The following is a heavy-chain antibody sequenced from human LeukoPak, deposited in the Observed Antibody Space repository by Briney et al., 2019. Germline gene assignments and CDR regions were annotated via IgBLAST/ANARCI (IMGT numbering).Heavy chain of an antibody. J-gene: IGHJ4*02. V-gene: IGHV3-11*05. Sequence: GGSLRLSCAASGFTFSDYYMSWIRQAPGKGLEWASYISSGSRYIDYADSVEGRFTISRDNAKNSVYLQMTSLRAEDTAVYYCTRDQSGSGFNSDYWGQGTLVTVSS. CDR2: ISSGSRYI. D-gene: IGHD5-24*01. CDR3: TRDQSGSGFNSDY. CDR1: GFTFSDYY.